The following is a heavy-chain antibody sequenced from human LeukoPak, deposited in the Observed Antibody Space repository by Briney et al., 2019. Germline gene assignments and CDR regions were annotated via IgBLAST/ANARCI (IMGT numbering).Heavy chain of an antibody. CDR3: ARETNGYYFDY. J-gene: IGHJ4*02. Sequence: PGGSLRLPCAVPGFTFSSCEMNWVRQAPGKGLEWVSYISSSGSNIYYADSVKGRFTISRDNAKNSLYLQMNNLRAEDTAVYYCARETNGYYFDYWGQGTLVTVSS. CDR2: ISSSGSNI. D-gene: IGHD2-8*01. V-gene: IGHV3-48*03. CDR1: GFTFSSCE.